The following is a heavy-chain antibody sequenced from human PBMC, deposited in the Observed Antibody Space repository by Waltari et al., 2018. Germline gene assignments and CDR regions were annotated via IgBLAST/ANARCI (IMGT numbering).Heavy chain of an antibody. CDR1: GGSISSSSYY. J-gene: IGHJ2*01. CDR2: IYYSGRT. V-gene: IGHV4-39*07. D-gene: IGHD2-2*01. Sequence: QLQLQESGPGLVKPSETLSLTCTVSGGSISSSSYYWGWIRQPPGKGLEWIGSIYYSGRTYYNPALKSRVTISVDTSKNQFSLKLSSVTAAATAVYYCARAPKDQLLFRYFDLWGRGTLVTVSS. CDR3: ARAPKDQLLFRYFDL.